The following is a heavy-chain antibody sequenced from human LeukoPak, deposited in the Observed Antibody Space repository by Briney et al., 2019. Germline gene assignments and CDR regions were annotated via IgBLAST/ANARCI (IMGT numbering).Heavy chain of an antibody. D-gene: IGHD5-18*01. CDR3: AKSWIRVGSFDY. J-gene: IGHJ4*02. CDR2: ISGSGRST. CDR1: EFTFSSYA. V-gene: IGHV3-23*01. Sequence: PGGSLRLSCAASEFTFSSYAMSWVRQAPGKGLEWVSAISGSGRSTFYADSVKGRFTISRDNSKNTLYLQMNSLRAEDTAVYYCAKSWIRVGSFDYWGQGTLVTVSS.